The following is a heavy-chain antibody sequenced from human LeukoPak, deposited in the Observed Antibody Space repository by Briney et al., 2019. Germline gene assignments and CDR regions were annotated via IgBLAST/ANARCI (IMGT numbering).Heavy chain of an antibody. CDR2: ISGSGGST. CDR3: ARDGYSSGWYPDY. V-gene: IGHV3-23*01. CDR1: GFTFSSYA. Sequence: GGSLRLSCAASGFTFSSYAMSWVRQAPGKGLEWVSAISGSGGSTYYADSVKGRFTISRDNSKNTLYLQMNSLRADDTAVYYCARDGYSSGWYPDYWGQGTLVAVSS. J-gene: IGHJ4*02. D-gene: IGHD6-19*01.